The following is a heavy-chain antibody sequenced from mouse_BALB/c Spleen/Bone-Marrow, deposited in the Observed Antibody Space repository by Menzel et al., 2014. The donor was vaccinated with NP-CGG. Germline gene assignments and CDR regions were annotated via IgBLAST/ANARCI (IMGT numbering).Heavy chain of an antibody. V-gene: IGHV5-9-3*01. CDR3: ARPPYYGSSEWYFDV. CDR2: ISSGGSYT. CDR1: GFTFSDYY. D-gene: IGHD1-1*01. Sequence: EVQLVESGGGLVQPGGSLKLSCATSGFTFSDYYMYWVRQTPEKRLEWVATISSGGSYTYYPDSVKGRFTISRDNAKNTLYLQMSSLRSEDTAMYYCARPPYYGSSEWYFDVWGAGTTVTVSS. J-gene: IGHJ1*01.